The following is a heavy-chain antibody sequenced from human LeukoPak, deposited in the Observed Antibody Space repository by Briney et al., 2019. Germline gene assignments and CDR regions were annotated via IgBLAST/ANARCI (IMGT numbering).Heavy chain of an antibody. D-gene: IGHD3-22*01. Sequence: PGGSLRLSCAASGFTFSSYAMSWVRQAPGKGLEWVSAISGSGGSTYYADSVKGRFTISRDNSKNTLYLQMNSLRAEDTAVYYCAKSSRKRDSSGYYGGYWGQGTLVTVSS. CDR1: GFTFSSYA. V-gene: IGHV3-23*01. CDR2: ISGSGGST. CDR3: AKSSRKRDSSGYYGGY. J-gene: IGHJ4*02.